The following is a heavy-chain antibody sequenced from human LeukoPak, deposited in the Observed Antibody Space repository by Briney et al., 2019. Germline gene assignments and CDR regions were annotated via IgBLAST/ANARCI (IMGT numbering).Heavy chain of an antibody. CDR1: GYTFIRYD. D-gene: IGHD3-3*01. V-gene: IGHV1-8*03. CDR3: ARDDSGYYDYSYYYYMDV. J-gene: IGHJ6*03. Sequence: ASVKVSCKASGYTFIRYDINWVRQAAGQGLEWMGWMDPNSGNAVYAQKFQGRVALTRDTSISTAYMELRSLRSEDTAMYYCARDDSGYYDYSYYYYMDVWGKGTTVTVSS. CDR2: MDPNSGNA.